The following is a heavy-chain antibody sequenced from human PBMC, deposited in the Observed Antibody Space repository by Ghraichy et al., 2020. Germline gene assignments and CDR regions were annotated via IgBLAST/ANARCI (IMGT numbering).Heavy chain of an antibody. CDR2: TYHDGTT. CDR1: GDVIGAGGYS. CDR3: ARGAHDYAFDV. D-gene: IGHD4-17*01. J-gene: IGHJ1*01. V-gene: IGHV4-30-2*06. Sequence: SETLSLTCAVSGDVIGAGGYSWSWIRQSPGKGLEWVGYTYHDGTTHLNPSLKNRVTILVDKSKNQFSLNLSSLTAADTAVYYCARGAHDYAFDVWGQGAPVTVTS.